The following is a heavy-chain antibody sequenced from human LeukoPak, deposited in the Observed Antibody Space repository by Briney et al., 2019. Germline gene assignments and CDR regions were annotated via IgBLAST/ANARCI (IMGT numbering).Heavy chain of an antibody. CDR3: ARGSDSSGWYSGY. J-gene: IGHJ4*02. CDR1: GYTFTGYY. V-gene: IGHV1-8*02. Sequence: ASVKVSCKASGYTFTGYYMHWVRQATGQGLEWMGWMNPNSGNTGYAQKFQGRVTMTRNTSISTAYMELSSLRSEDTAVYYCARGSDSSGWYSGYWGQGTLVTVSS. D-gene: IGHD6-19*01. CDR2: MNPNSGNT.